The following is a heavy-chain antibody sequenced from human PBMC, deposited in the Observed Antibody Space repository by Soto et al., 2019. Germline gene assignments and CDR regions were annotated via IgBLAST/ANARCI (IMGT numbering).Heavy chain of an antibody. CDR2: ISSNGGST. D-gene: IGHD3-3*01. V-gene: IGHV3-64*01. CDR3: ARGSHTIFGVVIMVDYYYGMDV. CDR1: GFTFSSYA. J-gene: IGHJ6*02. Sequence: GGSLRLSCAASGFTFSSYAMHWVRQAPGKGLEYVSAISSNGGSTYYANSVKGRFTISRVNSKNTLYLQMGSLRAEDMAVYYCARGSHTIFGVVIMVDYYYGMDVWGQGTTVTVSS.